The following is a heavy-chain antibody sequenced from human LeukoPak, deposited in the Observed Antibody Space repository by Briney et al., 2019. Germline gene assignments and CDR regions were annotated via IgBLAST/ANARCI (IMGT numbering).Heavy chain of an antibody. CDR1: GLSVSDYV. V-gene: IGHV3-23*01. CDR2: ISGSVGST. Sequence: GGSLRLSCAASGLSVSDYVMTSVRQAPGKGLEWVSGISGSVGSTYYTDSVKGRFTISRDNSKNTLYLQMNSLRAEDTAVYSCAVGASLPAHWGQGTLVTVSS. D-gene: IGHD1-26*01. J-gene: IGHJ4*02. CDR3: AVGASLPAH.